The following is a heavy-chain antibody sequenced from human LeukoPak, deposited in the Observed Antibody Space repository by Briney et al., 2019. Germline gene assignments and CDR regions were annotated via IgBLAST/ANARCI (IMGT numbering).Heavy chain of an antibody. CDR2: LDPEDGEA. CDR1: GYTLSDLA. V-gene: IGHV1-24*01. J-gene: IGHJ3*02. D-gene: IGHD4-17*01. CDR3: ATRNFGDYGAFDI. Sequence: ASVKVSCKVSGYTLSDLAMHWVRQAPGKGLEWMGGLDPEDGEAIYAQPLQGRVTMTEDTSSDTAHMVLSSLRSKDTAVYYCATRNFGDYGAFDIWGQGTMVTVSS.